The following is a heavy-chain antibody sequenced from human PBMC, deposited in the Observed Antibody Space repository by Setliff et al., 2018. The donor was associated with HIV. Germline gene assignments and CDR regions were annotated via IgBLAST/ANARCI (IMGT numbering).Heavy chain of an antibody. CDR1: GFTFTSYW. V-gene: IGHV3-7*01. J-gene: IGHJ6*02. CDR3: ARKLQPGYGMDV. Sequence: GGSLRLSCAASGFTFTSYWMIWVRQAPGKGLEWVANIKQDGNEKNYVDSLKGRFTISRNNTKNSLILQMDSLRADDTTVYYCARKLQPGYGMDVWGQETTVTVSS. D-gene: IGHD5-18*01. CDR2: IKQDGNEK.